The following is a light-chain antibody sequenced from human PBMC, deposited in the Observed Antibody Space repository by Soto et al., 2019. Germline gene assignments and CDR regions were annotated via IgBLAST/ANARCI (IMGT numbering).Light chain of an antibody. J-gene: IGLJ2*01. CDR3: SSYTSSNSHVV. CDR2: DVS. Sequence: QSVLTQPASVSGSPGQSITISCTGTSSDIGAYNYVSWYQQHPGKAPKVMIYDVSNRPSGVSNRFSGSKSGNTASLTISGLQAEDEADYYCSSYTSSNSHVVFGGGTKVTVL. CDR1: SSDIGAYNY. V-gene: IGLV2-14*01.